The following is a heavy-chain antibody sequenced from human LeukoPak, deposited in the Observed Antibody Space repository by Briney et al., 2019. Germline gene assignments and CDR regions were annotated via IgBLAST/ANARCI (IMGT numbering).Heavy chain of an antibody. V-gene: IGHV4-39*01. J-gene: IGHJ5*02. D-gene: IGHD3-22*01. CDR1: GGSISSSSYY. Sequence: SETLSLTCTVSGGSISSSSYYWGWIRQPPGTGLEWIGSIYYSGSTYYNPSLKSRVTISVDTSKNQFSLKLSSVTAADTAVYYCARQSLYYDSSGYMAPGWFDPWGQGTLVTVSS. CDR3: ARQSLYYDSSGYMAPGWFDP. CDR2: IYYSGST.